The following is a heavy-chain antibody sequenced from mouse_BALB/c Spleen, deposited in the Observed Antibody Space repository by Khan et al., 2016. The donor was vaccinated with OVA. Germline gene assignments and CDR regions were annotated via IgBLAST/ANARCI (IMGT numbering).Heavy chain of an antibody. CDR2: LWGDGST. CDR1: GFSLTNYG. D-gene: IGHD1-1*01. CDR3: AKFTPDYYSVDY. J-gene: IGHJ4*01. V-gene: IGHV2-3*01. Sequence: QVQLKESGPGLVAPSQSLSITCTVSGFSLTNYGVNWIRQPPGKGLEWLGVLWGDGSTNYHSTLKSRLIISKDNSKSQVFLKLNSLQTDDTATYYCAKFTPDYYSVDYWGQGTSVTVSS.